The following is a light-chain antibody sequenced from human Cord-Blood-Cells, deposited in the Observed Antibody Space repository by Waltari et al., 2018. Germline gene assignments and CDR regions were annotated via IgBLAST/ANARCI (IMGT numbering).Light chain of an antibody. CDR3: QQYGSSPLT. CDR2: GAS. V-gene: IGKV3-20*01. J-gene: IGKJ4*01. Sequence: DIVLTQSPGTPSLSPGERATLPCRASQSVSSSYLAWYQQKPGQAPRLLIYGASSRATGIPDRFSGSGSGTDFTLTISRLEPEDFAVYYCQQYGSSPLTFGGGTKVEIK. CDR1: QSVSSSY.